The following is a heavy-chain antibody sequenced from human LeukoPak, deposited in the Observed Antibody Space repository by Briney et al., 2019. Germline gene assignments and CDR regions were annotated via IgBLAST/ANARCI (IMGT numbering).Heavy chain of an antibody. D-gene: IGHD3-10*01. CDR2: INHSGNT. CDR3: ARGYYYGSVSNWFDP. J-gene: IGHJ5*02. Sequence: SETLSLTCAVYGGSFSDYYWSWIRQPPGKGLEWIGEINHSGNTNSNPSLKSRVTISVDTSKNQFSLKLSSVTAADTAVYYCARGYYYGSVSNWFDPWGQGTLVTVSS. CDR1: GGSFSDYY. V-gene: IGHV4-34*01.